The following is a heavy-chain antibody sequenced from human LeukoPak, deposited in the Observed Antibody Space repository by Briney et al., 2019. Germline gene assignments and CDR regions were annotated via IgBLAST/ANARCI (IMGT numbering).Heavy chain of an antibody. D-gene: IGHD6-13*01. CDR2: ISSSSSYI. CDR3: ARGGIAAAEIDY. J-gene: IGHJ4*02. CDR1: GFTSSSYA. Sequence: GGSLRLSCAASGFTSSSYAMNWVRQAPGKGLEWVSSISSSSSYIYYADSVKGRFTISRDNAKNSLYLQMNSLRAEDTAVYYCARGGIAAAEIDYWGQGTLVTVSS. V-gene: IGHV3-21*01.